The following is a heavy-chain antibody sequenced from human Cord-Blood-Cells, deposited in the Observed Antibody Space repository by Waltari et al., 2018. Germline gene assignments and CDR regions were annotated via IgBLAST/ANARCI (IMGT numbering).Heavy chain of an antibody. Sequence: QVQLVESGGGVVQPGRSLRLSCAASGFTFSSYAMHWVRQAPGKGLEWVAVISYEGSNKYYADSVKGRFTISRDNSKNTLYLQMNSLRAEDTAVYYCARGVSYYDYIWGSYRYTTFDYWGQGTLVTVSS. D-gene: IGHD3-16*02. CDR1: GFTFSSYA. CDR2: ISYEGSNK. V-gene: IGHV3-30-3*01. J-gene: IGHJ4*02. CDR3: ARGVSYYDYIWGSYRYTTFDY.